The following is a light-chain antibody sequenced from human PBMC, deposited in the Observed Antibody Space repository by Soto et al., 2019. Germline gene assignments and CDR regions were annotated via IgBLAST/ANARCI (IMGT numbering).Light chain of an antibody. J-gene: IGLJ3*02. CDR1: TGAVTTGNY. Sequence: QAVVTQEPSLTVSPGGTVTLTCASSTGAVTTGNYASWFQQKPGQAPRTLIYTTDNRHSWTPARFSGSLLGGKAALTLSSVQPEDEADYYCLLYFGGAQLVFGGETKLTVL. CDR3: LLYFGGAQLV. V-gene: IGLV7-43*01. CDR2: TTD.